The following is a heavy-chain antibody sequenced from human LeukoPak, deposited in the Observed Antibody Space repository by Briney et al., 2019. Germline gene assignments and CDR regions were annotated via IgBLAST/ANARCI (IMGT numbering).Heavy chain of an antibody. CDR2: INPSGGST. CDR1: GYTFTSYY. V-gene: IGHV1-46*01. Sequence: ASVKVSCKASGYTFTSYYMHWVRQAPGQGLEWMGIINPSGGSTSYAQKFQGRVTMTRDTSTSTVYMELSSLRSEDTAVYYCARDGVLRYFDWFYYYMDVWGKGTTVTISS. CDR3: ARDGVLRYFDWFYYYMDV. D-gene: IGHD3-9*01. J-gene: IGHJ6*03.